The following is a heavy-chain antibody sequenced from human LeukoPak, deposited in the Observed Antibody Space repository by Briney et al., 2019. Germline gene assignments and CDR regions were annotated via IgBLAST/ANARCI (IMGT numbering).Heavy chain of an antibody. V-gene: IGHV3-23*01. D-gene: IGHD6-13*01. CDR1: GFTFSDYA. Sequence: PGGSLRLSCAASGFTFSDYAMGWVRQAPGKGLEWVPIISGGGGTTFYADSVRGRFSISRDNSKNALYLQMSSLRAEDTAIYYCARGRMSAAGAGNWFDPWGQGTLVTVSS. CDR2: ISGGGGTT. CDR3: ARGRMSAAGAGNWFDP. J-gene: IGHJ5*02.